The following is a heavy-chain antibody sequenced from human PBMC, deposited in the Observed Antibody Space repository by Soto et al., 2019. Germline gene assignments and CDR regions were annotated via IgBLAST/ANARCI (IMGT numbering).Heavy chain of an antibody. V-gene: IGHV4-61*01. CDR3: ARGGYCSSTSCYSFNY. D-gene: IGHD2-2*01. Sequence: PSETLSLTCTVSGGSVSGGSYYWSWIRQPPGKGLEWIGYIYYSGSTNYNPSLKSRVTISVDTSKNQFSLKLSSVTAADTAVYYCARGGYCSSTSCYSFNYWGQGTLVTVSS. CDR2: IYYSGST. J-gene: IGHJ4*02. CDR1: GGSVSGGSYY.